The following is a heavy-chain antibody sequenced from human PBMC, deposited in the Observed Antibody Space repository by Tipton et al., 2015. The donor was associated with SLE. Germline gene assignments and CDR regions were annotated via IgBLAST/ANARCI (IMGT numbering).Heavy chain of an antibody. Sequence: SLRLSCAASGFTFSTYAMSWVRQAPGKGLEWVSAISGSGGSTHYADSVKGRFTISRDNSKNTLYLEMNSLRAEDTAVYYCAKDLRITIFGVVPYFDYWGQGTLVTVSP. CDR2: ISGSGGST. V-gene: IGHV3-23*01. CDR3: AKDLRITIFGVVPYFDY. J-gene: IGHJ4*02. D-gene: IGHD3-3*01. CDR1: GFTFSTYA.